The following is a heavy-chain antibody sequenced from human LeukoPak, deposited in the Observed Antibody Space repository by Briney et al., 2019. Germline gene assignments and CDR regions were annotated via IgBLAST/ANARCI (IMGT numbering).Heavy chain of an antibody. CDR1: GFTFSSYW. CDR3: ARHYDKYYYYMDV. J-gene: IGHJ6*03. D-gene: IGHD3-9*01. V-gene: IGHV3-74*01. CDR2: INTDGSGT. Sequence: GGSLRLSCAASGFTFSSYWMHWVRQAPGKGLVWVSRINTDGSGTSYADSVKGRFTISRDNAKNTLYLQMNSLRAEDTAVYYGARHYDKYYYYMDVWGKGTTVTVSS.